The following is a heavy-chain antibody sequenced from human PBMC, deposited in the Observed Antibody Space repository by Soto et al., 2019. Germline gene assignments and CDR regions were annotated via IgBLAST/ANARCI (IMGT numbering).Heavy chain of an antibody. Sequence: QVQLVQSGAEVKNPGASVKVSCKASGYTFTRYGIGWARQAPGXXXXWMGWINTYNGNTNYAQNVQGRVTLTTDTXTXTAYXEXRXXXXXXXAXYYCAMVDVYVTPSPQDVWGQGTTVIVSS. CDR1: GYTFTRYG. J-gene: IGHJ6*02. CDR3: AMVDVYVTPSPQDV. CDR2: INTYNGNT. D-gene: IGHD3-16*01. V-gene: IGHV1-18*01.